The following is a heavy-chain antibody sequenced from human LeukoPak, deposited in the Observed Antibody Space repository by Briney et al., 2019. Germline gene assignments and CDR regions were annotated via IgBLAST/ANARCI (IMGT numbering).Heavy chain of an antibody. D-gene: IGHD3-22*01. V-gene: IGHV4-30-4*01. J-gene: IGHJ5*02. CDR2: MYYSGST. Sequence: SQTLSLTCTVSGGSISSGDYYWSWIRQPPGKGLGWIAYMYYSGSTYYNPSLKSRVTTSADTSKNQLSLKLSSMTAADTAVYYCARPYYYDSRIDPWGQGILVTVSS. CDR3: ARPYYYDSRIDP. CDR1: GGSISSGDYY.